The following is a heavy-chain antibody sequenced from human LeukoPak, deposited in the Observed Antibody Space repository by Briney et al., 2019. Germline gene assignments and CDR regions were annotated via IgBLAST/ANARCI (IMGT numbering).Heavy chain of an antibody. CDR3: ARETISGSYSHFDY. V-gene: IGHV1-2*02. CDR1: GYTFTGYY. CDR2: INPNSGGT. Sequence: ASVKVSCKASGYTFTGYYMHWVRQAPGQGLEWMGWINPNSGGTNYAQKFQGRVTITADESTSTAYMELSSLRSEDTAVYYCARETISGSYSHFDYWGQGTLVTVSS. J-gene: IGHJ4*02. D-gene: IGHD1-26*01.